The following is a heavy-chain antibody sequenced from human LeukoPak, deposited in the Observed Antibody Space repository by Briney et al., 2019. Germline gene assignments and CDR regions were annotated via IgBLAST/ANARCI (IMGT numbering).Heavy chain of an antibody. V-gene: IGHV1-18*01. D-gene: IGHD1-26*01. J-gene: IGHJ3*02. CDR2: ISAYNGNT. CDR1: GYTFTSYG. Sequence: ASVKVSCKASGYTFTSYGISWVRQAPGQGLEWMGWISAYNGNTNYAQKLQGRVTMTTDTSTSTAYMELRSLRSDDTAVYYCARDQVGATRLNDAFDIWGQGTMVTASS. CDR3: ARDQVGATRLNDAFDI.